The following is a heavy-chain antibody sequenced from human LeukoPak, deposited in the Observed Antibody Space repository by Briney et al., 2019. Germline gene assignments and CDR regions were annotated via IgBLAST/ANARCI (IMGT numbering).Heavy chain of an antibody. CDR2: IYYSVSY. CDR1: GGFISSYY. J-gene: IGHJ3*02. CDR3: ARELLAYYYDSSGYGDACDI. D-gene: IGHD3-22*01. V-gene: IGHV4-59*12. Sequence: SETLSLTCTVSGGFISSYYWSWIRQPPGKGLEWIGYIYYSVSYYYNPFLKSRVTISVDTSKNQFYLKLSSVTAGDRAVYYCARELLAYYYDSSGYGDACDIWGQGKMVTVSS.